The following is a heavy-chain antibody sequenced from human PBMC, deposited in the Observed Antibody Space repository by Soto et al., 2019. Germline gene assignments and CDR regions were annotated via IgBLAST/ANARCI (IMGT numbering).Heavy chain of an antibody. Sequence: EVQLVESGGGLVQPGRSLRLSCAASGFTFDEYAMHWVRQAPGKGLEWVSGISWNSGSVGYADSVKGRFTVSRDSAKNSLYVKMESPRAEDNAFYSFAKEMGKYYHNLTGQFPYFDAWGQGALVTVSS. V-gene: IGHV3-9*01. CDR1: GFTFDEYA. CDR3: AKEMGKYYHNLTGQFPYFDA. J-gene: IGHJ4*02. CDR2: ISWNSGSV. D-gene: IGHD3-9*01.